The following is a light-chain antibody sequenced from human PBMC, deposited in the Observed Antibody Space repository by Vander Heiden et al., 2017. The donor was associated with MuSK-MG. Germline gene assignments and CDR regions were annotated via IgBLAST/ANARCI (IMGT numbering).Light chain of an antibody. CDR1: TSNVGEKA. CDR3: ETWDDTVDGPV. CDR2: YDD. V-gene: IGLV1-36*01. J-gene: IGLJ3*02. Sequence: QSLLTQPPSFSGAPTQRVAISCSGRTSNVGEKAVKWYQQFPGNAPRLLISYDDLLFSGVADRFSGSMSGTSASLAISGLQSEDEADYCCETWDDTVDGPVFGGGTKLTVL.